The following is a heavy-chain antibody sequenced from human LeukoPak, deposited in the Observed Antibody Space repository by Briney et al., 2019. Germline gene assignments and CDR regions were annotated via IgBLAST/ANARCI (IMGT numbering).Heavy chain of an antibody. D-gene: IGHD3-3*01. J-gene: IGHJ4*02. V-gene: IGHV1-18*01. CDR1: GYTFTSYG. CDR3: ARDQRDFWSGYYIDY. Sequence: GASVKVSCKASGYTFTSYGISWVRQAPGQGLEWMGWISAYSGNTNYAQKLQGRVTMSTDTSTSTAYMELRSLRSDDTAVYYRARDQRDFWSGYYIDYWGQGTLVTVSS. CDR2: ISAYSGNT.